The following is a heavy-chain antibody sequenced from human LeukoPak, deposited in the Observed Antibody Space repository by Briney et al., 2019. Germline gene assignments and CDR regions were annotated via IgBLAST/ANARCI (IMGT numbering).Heavy chain of an antibody. V-gene: IGHV3-33*01. D-gene: IGHD3-3*01. Sequence: GGSLRLSCAASGFTFSSYGMHWVRQAPGKGLEWVAVIWYDGSNKYYADSVKGRFTISRDNSKNTLYLQMNSLRAEDTAVYYCARGGLSYDFWSGYYALDYWGQGTLVTVSS. CDR2: IWYDGSNK. CDR3: ARGGLSYDFWSGYYALDY. CDR1: GFTFSSYG. J-gene: IGHJ4*02.